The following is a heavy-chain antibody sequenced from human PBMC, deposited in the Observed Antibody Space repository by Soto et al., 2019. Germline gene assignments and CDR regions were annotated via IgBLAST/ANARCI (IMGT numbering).Heavy chain of an antibody. CDR2: ISWDSGSI. J-gene: IGHJ4*02. V-gene: IGHV3-9*01. Sequence: EVQLVESGGGLVQPGRSLRLSCVGSGFTFDDYGMHWVRQAPGKGLEWVSGISWDSGSIGYAESVKGRFTISRDNAKNALYLQMKSLRTEDTALYYCAKARGGIDYWGQGTLVTVSS. CDR1: GFTFDDYG. D-gene: IGHD3-16*01. CDR3: AKARGGIDY.